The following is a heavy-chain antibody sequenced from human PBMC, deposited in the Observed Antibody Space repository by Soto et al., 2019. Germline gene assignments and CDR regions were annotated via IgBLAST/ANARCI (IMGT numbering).Heavy chain of an antibody. V-gene: IGHV1-18*04. Sequence: QVQLVQSGAEVKKPGASVKVSCKASGYTFTSYGISWVRQAPGQGLEWMGWISAYNGNTNYAQKLQGRVTMTTDTSTSTAYMELRSLRSDDTAVYYCARGRRITMIVVVSEYPDAFDSWGQGTMVTVSS. CDR3: ARGRRITMIVVVSEYPDAFDS. CDR2: ISAYNGNT. CDR1: GYTFTSYG. D-gene: IGHD3-22*01. J-gene: IGHJ3*02.